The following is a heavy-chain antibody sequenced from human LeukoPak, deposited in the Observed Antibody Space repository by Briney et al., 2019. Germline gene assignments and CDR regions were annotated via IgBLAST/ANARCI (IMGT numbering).Heavy chain of an antibody. V-gene: IGHV3-30*03. CDR3: ARDSSDYAGPPDY. CDR2: ISYDGSNK. Sequence: GGSLRLSCAASGFTFSSYGMHWVRQAPGKGLEWVAVISYDGSNKYYADSVKGRFTISRDNSKNTLYLQMNSLRAEDTAVYYCARDSSDYAGPPDYWGQGSLVTVSS. D-gene: IGHD3-22*01. J-gene: IGHJ4*02. CDR1: GFTFSSYG.